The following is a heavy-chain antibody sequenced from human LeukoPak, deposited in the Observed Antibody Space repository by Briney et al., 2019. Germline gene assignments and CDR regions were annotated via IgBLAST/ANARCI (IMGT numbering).Heavy chain of an antibody. CDR2: IIPILGIA. D-gene: IGHD3-22*01. CDR3: ADGYYYDSSGYLSHSFDY. J-gene: IGHJ4*02. Sequence: SVKVSCKASGGTFSSYAISWVRQAPGQGLEWMGRIIPILGIANYAQKFQGRVTITADKSTSTAYMELSSLGSEDTAVYYCADGYYYDSSGYLSHSFDYWGQGTLVTVSS. V-gene: IGHV1-69*04. CDR1: GGTFSSYA.